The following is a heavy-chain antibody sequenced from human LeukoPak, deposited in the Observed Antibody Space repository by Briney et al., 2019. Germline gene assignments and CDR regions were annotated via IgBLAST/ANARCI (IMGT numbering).Heavy chain of an antibody. J-gene: IGHJ4*02. CDR1: GFSFSTSW. D-gene: IGHD5-12*01. CDR3: ARDRAYDAFDY. V-gene: IGHV3-7*01. CDR2: INPDESHT. Sequence: GGSLRLSCAASGFSFSTSWMAWVRQAPGKGLQWVGNINPDESHTDYIDSVKGRFTMSRDNAENSLFLQVHSLRDEDTAVYYCARDRAYDAFDYWGRGTLVTVSS.